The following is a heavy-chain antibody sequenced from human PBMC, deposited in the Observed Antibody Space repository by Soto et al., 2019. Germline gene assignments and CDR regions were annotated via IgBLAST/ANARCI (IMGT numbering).Heavy chain of an antibody. V-gene: IGHV3-7*01. Sequence: EVQLVESGGGLVQPGGSLRLSCAASGFRFTSSWMSWVRQAPGKGLEWVAHINQNGGQKYYVDCAKGRFTISRDNAKTSLYLQMNSLRVEDTAVFYCVTWADAADEDYFHHWGQGTLVTVSS. CDR1: GFRFTSSW. J-gene: IGHJ1*01. D-gene: IGHD3-16*01. CDR3: VTWADAADEDYFHH. CDR2: INQNGGQK.